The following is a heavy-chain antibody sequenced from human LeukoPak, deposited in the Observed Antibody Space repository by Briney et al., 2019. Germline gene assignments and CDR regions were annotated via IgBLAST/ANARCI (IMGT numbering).Heavy chain of an antibody. CDR3: ARDYYDSSGSPYGMDV. J-gene: IGHJ6*02. V-gene: IGHV1-2*02. Sequence: EASVKVSCKASGYTFTGYYMHWVRQAPGQGLEWMGWINPNSGGTNYAQKFQGRVTMTRDTSISTAYMELGRLRSDDTAVYYCARDYYDSSGSPYGMDVWGQGTTVTVSS. CDR1: GYTFTGYY. CDR2: INPNSGGT. D-gene: IGHD3-22*01.